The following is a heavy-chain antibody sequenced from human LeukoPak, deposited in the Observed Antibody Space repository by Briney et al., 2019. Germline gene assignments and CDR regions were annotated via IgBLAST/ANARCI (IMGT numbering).Heavy chain of an antibody. Sequence: GGSLRLSCAASGFTFSSYAMSWVRQAPGKGLEWVSAISGSGGSTYYADSVKGRFTISRDNSKNTLHLQMNSLRAEDTAVYYCAKDSSVGLNPLPFDHWGQGTLVTVSS. V-gene: IGHV3-23*01. CDR3: AKDSSVGLNPLPFDH. J-gene: IGHJ4*02. D-gene: IGHD1-14*01. CDR1: GFTFSSYA. CDR2: ISGSGGST.